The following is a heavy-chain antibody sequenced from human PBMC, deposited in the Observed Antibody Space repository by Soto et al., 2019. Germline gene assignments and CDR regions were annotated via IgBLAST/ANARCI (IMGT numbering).Heavy chain of an antibody. D-gene: IGHD3-22*01. Sequence: EVQLVESGGGLVKPGGSLRLSCAASGFTFVNAWMSWVRQAPGKGLEWVGLIKKTSEGGATEYAAPVKGRFTISRDDSKNTLYLQMNSLKTEDTAVYYCTTGQWLPHWGQGTLVTVS. V-gene: IGHV3-15*01. CDR3: TTGQWLPH. CDR1: GFTFVNAW. CDR2: IKKTSEGGAT. J-gene: IGHJ4*02.